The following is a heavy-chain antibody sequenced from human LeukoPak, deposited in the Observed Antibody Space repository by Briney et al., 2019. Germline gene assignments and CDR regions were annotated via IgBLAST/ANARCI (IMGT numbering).Heavy chain of an antibody. J-gene: IGHJ4*02. D-gene: IGHD2-15*01. Sequence: GGSLRLSCAASGFTFSSYGMNWVRQAPGKGLEWVAFIRYDGRNKYYADSVKGRFTISRDNSKNTLYLQMNSLRAEDTAVYYCAKDRGKYCSGGSCYFRYFDYWGQGTLVTVSS. CDR2: IRYDGRNK. V-gene: IGHV3-30*02. CDR3: AKDRGKYCSGGSCYFRYFDY. CDR1: GFTFSSYG.